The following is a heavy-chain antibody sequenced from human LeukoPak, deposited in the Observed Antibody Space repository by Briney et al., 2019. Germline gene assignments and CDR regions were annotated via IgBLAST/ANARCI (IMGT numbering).Heavy chain of an antibody. V-gene: IGHV3-74*01. D-gene: IGHD5-24*01. Sequence: PGGSLRLSCAASGFTFSSYWMHWVRQAPGKGLEWVSRIINDGSSTTYADSVKGRFTISRDNAKDTLYLQMNSLRVEDTAVYYCARVADDDKYGGRDYWGQGALVIVSS. J-gene: IGHJ4*02. CDR1: GFTFSSYW. CDR2: IINDGSST. CDR3: ARVADDDKYGGRDY.